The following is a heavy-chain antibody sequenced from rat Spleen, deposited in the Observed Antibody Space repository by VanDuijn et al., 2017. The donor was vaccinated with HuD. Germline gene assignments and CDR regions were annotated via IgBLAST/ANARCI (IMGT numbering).Heavy chain of an antibody. Sequence: EVQLVESGGGLVQPGRSLKLSCAASGFTFSDYNMAWVRQAPKKGLEWVAYISYDGGSTYYRDSVKGRFTISRDNAKSTLYLQMDSLRSEDTATYYCTRVGEPEFDYWGQGVMVTVSS. CDR3: TRVGEPEFDY. V-gene: IGHV5-7*01. J-gene: IGHJ2*01. D-gene: IGHD1-11*01. CDR2: ISYDGGST. CDR1: GFTFSDYN.